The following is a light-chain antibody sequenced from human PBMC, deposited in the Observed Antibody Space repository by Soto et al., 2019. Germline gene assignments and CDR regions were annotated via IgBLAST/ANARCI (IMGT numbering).Light chain of an antibody. CDR3: CSYTGSDTYV. Sequence: QSVLTQPASVSGSPGQSITISCTGTSSDVGGYNYVSWYQQHPGKAPKLIIYDVIKRPSGVPDRFSGSKSGNTASLTISGLQAEDEADYFCCSYTGSDTYVFGSGTKVTVL. CDR1: SSDVGGYNY. J-gene: IGLJ1*01. CDR2: DVI. V-gene: IGLV2-11*01.